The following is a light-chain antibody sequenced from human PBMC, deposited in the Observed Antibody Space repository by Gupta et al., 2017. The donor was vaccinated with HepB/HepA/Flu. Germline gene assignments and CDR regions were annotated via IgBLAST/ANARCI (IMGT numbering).Light chain of an antibody. Sequence: EIVLTQSPGTLSLSPGERATLSCRASQSVSSDYLAWYQQRPGQAPRLLIYGASTRATGIPDRFSGSGSGTDFTLTISRLEPEDFAVYYCQQYCSSRGTFGQGTRLGIK. J-gene: IGKJ5*01. CDR3: QQYCSSRGT. V-gene: IGKV3-20*01. CDR2: GAS. CDR1: QSVSSDY.